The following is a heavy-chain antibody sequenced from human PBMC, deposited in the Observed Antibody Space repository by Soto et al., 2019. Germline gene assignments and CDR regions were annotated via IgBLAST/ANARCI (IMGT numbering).Heavy chain of an antibody. Sequence: SETLSLTCAVYGGSLSGYYWSWIRQTPGKRLEWIGDINHGGSANYNPSLKSRVTFSLDPSKNQFSLKLSSVIAADTAVYYCARYSRSWSKYVQHWGRGTLVTVS. J-gene: IGHJ1*01. CDR2: INHGGSA. D-gene: IGHD6-13*01. CDR1: GGSLSGYY. V-gene: IGHV4-34*01. CDR3: ARYSRSWSKYVQH.